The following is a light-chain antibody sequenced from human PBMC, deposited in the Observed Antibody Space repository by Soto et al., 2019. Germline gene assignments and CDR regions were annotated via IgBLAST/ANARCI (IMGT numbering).Light chain of an antibody. J-gene: IGKJ4*01. V-gene: IGKV3-20*01. Sequence: EIVLTQSPGTLSLSPGERATLSCRASQSVTSTYLAWYQQKPGQAPRLLIYGASNRATGIPDRFTGSGSGTYFTLTISILEPEDFAGYYCQQYGSSPLTFGGGTKVEIK. CDR2: GAS. CDR1: QSVTSTY. CDR3: QQYGSSPLT.